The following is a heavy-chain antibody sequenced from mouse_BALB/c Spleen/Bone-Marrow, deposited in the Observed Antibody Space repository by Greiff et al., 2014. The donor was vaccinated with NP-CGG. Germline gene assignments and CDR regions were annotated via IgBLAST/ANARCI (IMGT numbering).Heavy chain of an antibody. CDR1: GFTFSNYW. Sequence: DVQLVESGGGLVQPGGSMKLSCVASGFTFSNYWMNWVRQSPEKGLEWVAEIRLKSNNYATHYAESVKGRFTISRDDSKSSVYLQMNNLRAEDTGIYYGTRRGRGYAMDYWGQGTSVTVSS. V-gene: IGHV6-6*02. J-gene: IGHJ4*01. CDR2: IRLKSNNYAT. CDR3: TRRGRGYAMDY.